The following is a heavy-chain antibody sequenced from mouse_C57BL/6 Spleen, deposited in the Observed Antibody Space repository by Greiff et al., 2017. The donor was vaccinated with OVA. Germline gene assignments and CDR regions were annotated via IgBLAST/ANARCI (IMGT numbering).Heavy chain of an antibody. CDR1: GFTFSDYY. CDR2: ISNGGGST. CDR3: ARREVATDAMDY. Sequence: DVKLQESGGGLVQPGGSLKLSCAASGFTFSDYYMYWVRQTPEKGLEWVAYISNGGGSTYYPDTVKGRFTLSRDNAKNTLYLQMSRLKSEDTAMYYCARREVATDAMDYWGQGTSVTVSS. D-gene: IGHD1-1*02. V-gene: IGHV5-12*01. J-gene: IGHJ4*01.